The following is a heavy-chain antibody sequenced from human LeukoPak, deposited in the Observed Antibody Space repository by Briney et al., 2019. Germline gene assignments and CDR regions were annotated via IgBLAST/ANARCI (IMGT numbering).Heavy chain of an antibody. V-gene: IGHV4-34*01. CDR2: INHFGGT. CDR3: ARSYRAHQTFYSSHFFDY. CDR1: GGSFSGYY. Sequence: SETLSLTCAVYGGSFSGYYWNWIRQPLGKGLEWIGEINHFGGTKYNPSLKSRVTISGDTSKNQFSLKINSLTAADTAVYYCARSYRAHQTFYSSHFFDYWGQGTLVTVSS. D-gene: IGHD5-18*01. J-gene: IGHJ4*02.